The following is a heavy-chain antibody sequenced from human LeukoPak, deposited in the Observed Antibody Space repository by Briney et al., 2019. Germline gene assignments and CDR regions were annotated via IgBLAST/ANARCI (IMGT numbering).Heavy chain of an antibody. D-gene: IGHD3-9*01. CDR1: GFTFSSYG. Sequence: GGSLRLSCAASGFTFSSYGMHWVRQAPGKGLEWVAFIRYDGSNKYYADSVKGRFTISRDNSKNTLYLQMNSLRAEDTAVYYCAKEGPGSTGYYSPYYYYYMDVWGKGTTVTISS. CDR3: AKEGPGSTGYYSPYYYYYMDV. CDR2: IRYDGSNK. J-gene: IGHJ6*03. V-gene: IGHV3-30*02.